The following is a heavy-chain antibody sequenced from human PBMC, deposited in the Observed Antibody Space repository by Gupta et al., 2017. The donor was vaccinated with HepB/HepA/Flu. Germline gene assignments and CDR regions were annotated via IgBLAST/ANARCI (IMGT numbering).Heavy chain of an antibody. Sequence: QVQLQQWGAGLLKPSETLSLTCAVYGGSFSGYYWSWIRQPPGKGLEWIGEINHSGSTNYNPSLKSRVTISVDTSKNQFSLKLSSVTAADTAVYYCARVFVVVPAAVYYYYYYMDVWGKRDHGHRLL. J-gene: IGHJ6*03. D-gene: IGHD2-2*01. CDR1: GGSFSGYY. V-gene: IGHV4-34*01. CDR2: INHSGST. CDR3: ARVFVVVPAAVYYYYYYMDV.